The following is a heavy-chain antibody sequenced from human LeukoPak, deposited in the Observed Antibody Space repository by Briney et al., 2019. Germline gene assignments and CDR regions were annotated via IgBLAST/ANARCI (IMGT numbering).Heavy chain of an antibody. D-gene: IGHD3-16*01. J-gene: IGHJ5*02. CDR1: GGSFSGYY. CDR3: ARDRHVGWFDP. Sequence: SETLSLTCAVYGGSFSGYYWSWIRQPPGKGLEWIGEINHSGSTNYNPSLKSRVTISVDTSKSQFSLKLSSVTAADTAVYYCARDRHVGWFDPWGQGTLVTVSS. CDR2: INHSGST. V-gene: IGHV4-34*01.